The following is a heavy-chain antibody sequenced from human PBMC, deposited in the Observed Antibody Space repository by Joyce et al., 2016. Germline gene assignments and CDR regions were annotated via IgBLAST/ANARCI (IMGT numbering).Heavy chain of an antibody. CDR2: TTPIFATA. Sequence: KKPGSSVKASCRDFGGTRSGYAISWVRQVPGQGLEWMGGTTPIFATAKYAQKFQTRLTITADKSTNTAYMELSSLRSEDTASYYWVRVRQSGNINDYWGQGTQVTVSS. V-gene: IGHV1-69*06. J-gene: IGHJ4*02. CDR3: VRVRQSGNINDY. CDR1: GGTRSGYA.